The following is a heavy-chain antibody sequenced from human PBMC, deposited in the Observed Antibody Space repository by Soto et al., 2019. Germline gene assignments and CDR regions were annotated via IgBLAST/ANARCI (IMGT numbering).Heavy chain of an antibody. D-gene: IGHD5-12*01. J-gene: IGHJ6*02. V-gene: IGHV4-39*01. Sequence: PSENLALSCTVSGGSISSSSYYWGWIRQPPGKGLEWIGSIYYSGSTYYNPSLKSRVTISVDTSKNQFSLKLSSVTAADTAVYYCARAGAQKKGYSGYDRYYSYYYGMDVWGQGTPVTVSS. CDR1: GGSISSSSYY. CDR2: IYYSGST. CDR3: ARAGAQKKGYSGYDRYYSYYYGMDV.